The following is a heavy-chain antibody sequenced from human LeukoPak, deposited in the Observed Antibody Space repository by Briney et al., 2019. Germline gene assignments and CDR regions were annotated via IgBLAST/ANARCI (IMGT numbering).Heavy chain of an antibody. CDR3: AKSTRVNSRDYGMDV. J-gene: IGHJ6*02. CDR2: ISYDGSNK. D-gene: IGHD1-7*01. V-gene: IGHV3-30*18. Sequence: PGRSLRLSCAASGFTFSSYGMHWVRQAPGKGLEWVAVISYDGSNKYYADSVKGRFTISRDNSKNTLYLQMNSLRAEDTAVYYCAKSTRVNSRDYGMDVWGQGNTVTVFS. CDR1: GFTFSSYG.